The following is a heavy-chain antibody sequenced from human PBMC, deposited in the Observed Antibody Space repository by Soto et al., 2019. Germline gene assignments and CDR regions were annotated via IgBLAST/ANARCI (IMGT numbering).Heavy chain of an antibody. CDR1: GFTFNNYA. V-gene: IGHV3-23*01. CDR2: ISSSGYST. CDR3: AKGSVVVAAKFDS. D-gene: IGHD2-21*02. Sequence: EVQLLESGGDLVQPGVSRRLSCAASGFTFNNYAMSWVRQAPGKGLEWVSAISSSGYSTYYADSVKGRFTISRDNSKKTVYLQMNNLRAEDTAVYYCAKGSVVVAAKFDSWGQGTLVTVSS. J-gene: IGHJ4*02.